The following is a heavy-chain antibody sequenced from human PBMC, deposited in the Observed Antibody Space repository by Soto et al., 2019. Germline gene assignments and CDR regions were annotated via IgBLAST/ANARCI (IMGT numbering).Heavy chain of an antibody. CDR1: GGSISRYY. Sequence: PSETLSLTCTVSGGSISRYYWSWIRQPPGKGLEWIGYIYYSGSTNYNPSLKSRVTISVDTSKNQFSLKLSSVTAADTAVYYCARMVRFGDVYYGMDVWGQGTTVTVSS. J-gene: IGHJ6*02. D-gene: IGHD3-10*01. CDR2: IYYSGST. V-gene: IGHV4-59*01. CDR3: ARMVRFGDVYYGMDV.